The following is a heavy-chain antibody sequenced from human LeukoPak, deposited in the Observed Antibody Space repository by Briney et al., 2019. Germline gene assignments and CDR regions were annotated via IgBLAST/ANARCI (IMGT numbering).Heavy chain of an antibody. D-gene: IGHD1-26*01. CDR1: GFIFSRYG. V-gene: IGHV3-23*01. J-gene: IGHJ4*02. Sequence: GGSLRLSCAASGFIFSRYGMSRVRQAPGKGLEWVSAISGSGGTTYYADSVKGRFTISRDNAKNTLYLQMNSLRAEDTAVYYCARVGASVGAIDYWGQGTLVTVSS. CDR3: ARVGASVGAIDY. CDR2: ISGSGGTT.